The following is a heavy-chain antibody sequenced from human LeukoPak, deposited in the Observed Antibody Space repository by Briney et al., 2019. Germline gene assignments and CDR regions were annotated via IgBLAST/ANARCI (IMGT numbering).Heavy chain of an antibody. Sequence: ALVKVSCKASGYTFTSYGISWVRQAPGQGLEWMGWISAYNGNTNYAQKLQGRVTMTTDTSTSTAYMELRSLRSDDTAVYYCARVGHRYYDFWSGYRQYYFDYWGQGTLVTVSS. V-gene: IGHV1-18*01. CDR3: ARVGHRYYDFWSGYRQYYFDY. CDR1: GYTFTSYG. J-gene: IGHJ4*02. CDR2: ISAYNGNT. D-gene: IGHD3-3*01.